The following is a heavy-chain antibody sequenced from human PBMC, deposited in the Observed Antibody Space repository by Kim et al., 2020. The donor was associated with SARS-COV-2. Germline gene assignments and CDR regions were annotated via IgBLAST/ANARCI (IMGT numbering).Heavy chain of an antibody. CDR2: ISGSGGST. V-gene: IGHV3-23*01. D-gene: IGHD5-12*01. J-gene: IGHJ5*02. Sequence: GGSLRLSCAASGFTFSSYAMSWVRQAPGKGLEWVSAISGSGGSTYYADSVKGRFTISRDNSKNTLYLQMNSLRAEDTAVYYCAKDLTSVTTIFWFDPWGQGTLVTVSS. CDR1: GFTFSSYA. CDR3: AKDLTSVTTIFWFDP.